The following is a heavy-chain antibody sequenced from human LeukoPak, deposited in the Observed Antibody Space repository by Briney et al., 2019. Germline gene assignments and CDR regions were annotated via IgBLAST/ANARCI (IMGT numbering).Heavy chain of an antibody. D-gene: IGHD6-19*01. V-gene: IGHV3-30*02. J-gene: IGHJ6*03. Sequence: PGGSLRLSCAASGFTFSSYGMHWVRQAPGKGLEWVAFIRYDGSNKYYADSVKGRFTISRDNSKNTLYLQMNSLRAEDTAVYYCAKVREQWLGSLYYMDVWGKGTTVTISS. CDR2: IRYDGSNK. CDR1: GFTFSSYG. CDR3: AKVREQWLGSLYYMDV.